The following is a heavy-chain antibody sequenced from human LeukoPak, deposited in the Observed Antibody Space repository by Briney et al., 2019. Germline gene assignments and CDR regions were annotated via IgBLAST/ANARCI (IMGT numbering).Heavy chain of an antibody. J-gene: IGHJ6*03. CDR1: GYTFTSYD. D-gene: IGHD5-18*01. CDR3: ARDGGYSYVYYYYYYMDV. V-gene: IGHV1-8*01. Sequence: ASVKVSCKASGYTFTSYDINWVRQATGQGLEWMGWMNPNSGNTGYTQKFQGRVTMTRDTSISTAYMELSILRSDDTAVYYCARDGGYSYVYYYYYYMDVWGKGTTVTVSS. CDR2: MNPNSGNT.